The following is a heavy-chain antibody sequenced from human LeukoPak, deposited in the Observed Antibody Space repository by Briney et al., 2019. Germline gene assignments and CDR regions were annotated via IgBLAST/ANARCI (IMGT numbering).Heavy chain of an antibody. V-gene: IGHV4-59*01. CDR3: ASEGSSSFTSYFQH. CDR1: GGSSSSYY. D-gene: IGHD6-6*01. Sequence: SETLSLTCTVSGGSSSSYYWSWIRQPPGKGLEWIGYIYYSGSTNYNPSLKSRVTISVDTSKNQFSLKLKSVTAADTAVYYCASEGSSSFTSYFQHWGQGTLVTVSS. J-gene: IGHJ1*01. CDR2: IYYSGST.